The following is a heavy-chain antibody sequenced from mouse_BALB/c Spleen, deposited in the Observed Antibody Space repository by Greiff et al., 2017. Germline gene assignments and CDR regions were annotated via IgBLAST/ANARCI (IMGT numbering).Heavy chain of an antibody. CDR2: IAPGSGST. J-gene: IGHJ1*01. Sequence: DLVKPGASVKLSCKASGYTFTSYWINWIKQRPGQGLEWIGRIAPGSGSTYYNEMFKGKATLTVDTSSSTAYIQLSSLSSEDSAVYFCASLTTVVAPGYFDVWGAGTTVTVSS. D-gene: IGHD1-1*01. CDR3: ASLTTVVAPGYFDV. V-gene: IGHV1S41*01. CDR1: GYTFTSYW.